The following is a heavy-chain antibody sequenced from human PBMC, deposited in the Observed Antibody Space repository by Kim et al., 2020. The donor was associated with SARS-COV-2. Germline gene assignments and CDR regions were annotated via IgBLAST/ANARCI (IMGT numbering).Heavy chain of an antibody. Sequence: SETLSLTCSVAGGPINSPTYYWGWVRQPPGKGLEWIASIYYLGTTYSNPSLRRRVIMSVDTSENQYSLMFRSLTAADTAKYYGARHSGGSYSSSWVFGMDVWGQENTVTLSS. CDR2: IYYLGTT. V-gene: IGHV4-39*01. J-gene: IGHJ6*02. D-gene: IGHD6-13*01. CDR1: GGPINSPTYY. CDR3: ARHSGGSYSSSWVFGMDV.